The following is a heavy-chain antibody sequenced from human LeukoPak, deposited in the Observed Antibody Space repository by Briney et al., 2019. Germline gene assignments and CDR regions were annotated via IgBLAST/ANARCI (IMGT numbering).Heavy chain of an antibody. Sequence: GASVKVSCKASGYTFTSYDINLVRQATGQGLEWMGWMNPNSGNTGYAQKFQGRVTMTRNTSISTAYMELSSLRSEDTAVYYCARGPPGGAVAGERGYYYYYMDVWGKGTTVTVSS. J-gene: IGHJ6*03. CDR3: ARGPPGGAVAGERGYYYYYMDV. CDR1: GYTFTSYD. V-gene: IGHV1-8*01. D-gene: IGHD6-19*01. CDR2: MNPNSGNT.